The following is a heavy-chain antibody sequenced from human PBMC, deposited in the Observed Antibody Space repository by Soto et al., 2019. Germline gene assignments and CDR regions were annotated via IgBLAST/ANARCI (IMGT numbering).Heavy chain of an antibody. V-gene: IGHV3-23*01. D-gene: IGHD6-13*01. Sequence: EVQLLESGGGLVQPGGSLRLSCEASGFSFSNYAMSWVRQTPGKGLEWVSGISATGYATFYAESVKGRFTISRDNSKNTLYVQMNDLRGDDTATYYCAKDRSDRAPAGWVDCWGQGALVTVSS. CDR3: AKDRSDRAPAGWVDC. J-gene: IGHJ5*01. CDR1: GFSFSNYA. CDR2: ISATGYAT.